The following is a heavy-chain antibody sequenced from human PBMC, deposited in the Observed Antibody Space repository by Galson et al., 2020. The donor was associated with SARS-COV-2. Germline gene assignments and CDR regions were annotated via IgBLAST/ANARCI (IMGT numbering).Heavy chain of an antibody. CDR1: GGTFSSHA. Sequence: SVKVSCKASGGTFSSHAVSWVRQAPGQGLEWMGAIIPIFGTANYAQRFQGRVTITADKSTSTADMELSSLRSEDTAVYYCAREEDGLLKVEAYGMDVWGQGTTVTVSS. CDR2: IIPIFGTA. CDR3: AREEDGLLKVEAYGMDV. D-gene: IGHD3-10*01. J-gene: IGHJ6*02. V-gene: IGHV1-69*06.